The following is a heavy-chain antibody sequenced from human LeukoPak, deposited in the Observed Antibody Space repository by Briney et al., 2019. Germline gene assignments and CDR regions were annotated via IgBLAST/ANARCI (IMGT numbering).Heavy chain of an antibody. D-gene: IGHD5-12*01. CDR1: GFTFSSYS. CDR3: ARVSIVATIHDAFDI. J-gene: IGHJ3*02. Sequence: GGSLRPSCAASGFTFSSYSMNWVRQAPGKGLEWVSSISGSSSYIYYADSVKGRFTISRDNAKNSLYLQMNSLRAEDTAVYYCARVSIVATIHDAFDIWGQGTMVTVSS. CDR2: ISGSSSYI. V-gene: IGHV3-21*01.